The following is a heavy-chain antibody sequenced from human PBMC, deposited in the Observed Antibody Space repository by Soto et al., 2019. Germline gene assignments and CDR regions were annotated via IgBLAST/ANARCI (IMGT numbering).Heavy chain of an antibody. V-gene: IGHV3-73*01. Sequence: EVQLVESGGGLVQPGGSLKLACLASGFPLSDSAIHWVRKASGKGLEWVGRIRSKTNNYATTYGAPVSGRFTLSRDDSKNTAYLQMINLESEVDAVYYCTRHAGGQVEHSFYCYFMDVWGKGTTVSV. CDR1: GFPLSDSA. CDR3: TRHAGGQVEHSFYCYFMDV. CDR2: IRSKTNNYAT. J-gene: IGHJ6*03. D-gene: IGHD2-15*01.